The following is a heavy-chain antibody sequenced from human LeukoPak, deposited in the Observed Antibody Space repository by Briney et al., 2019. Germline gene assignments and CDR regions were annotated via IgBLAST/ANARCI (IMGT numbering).Heavy chain of an antibody. CDR1: GFTFSSYS. J-gene: IGHJ4*02. Sequence: PGGSLRLSCAASGFTFSSYSMNWVRQAPGKGLEWVSYISSSSSTIYYADSVEGRFTISRDNAKNSLYLQINSLRAEDTSVYYCARDYSDIVATMSLDYWGQGTLVTVSS. CDR2: ISSSSSTI. D-gene: IGHD5-12*01. V-gene: IGHV3-48*04. CDR3: ARDYSDIVATMSLDY.